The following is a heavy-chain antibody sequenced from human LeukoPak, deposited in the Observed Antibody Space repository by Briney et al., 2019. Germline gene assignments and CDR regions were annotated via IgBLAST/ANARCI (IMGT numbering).Heavy chain of an antibody. CDR3: ARSSDYGDYD. CDR2: IYYSGRT. V-gene: IGHV4-31*03. J-gene: IGHJ4*02. Sequence: PSETLSLTCTVSGGSVNSGGYYWTWLRQHPGKGLEWLGYIYYSGRTYYNPSLKSRITISLDTSKNQFSLNLTSVSAADTAFYFCARSSDYGDYDWGQGTLITVSS. D-gene: IGHD4-17*01. CDR1: GGSVNSGGYY.